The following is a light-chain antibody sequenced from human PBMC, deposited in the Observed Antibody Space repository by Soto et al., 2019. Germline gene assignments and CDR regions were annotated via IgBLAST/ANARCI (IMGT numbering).Light chain of an antibody. CDR3: QHYNNSPFA. J-gene: IGKJ2*01. Sequence: EIVMTQSPATLSVSPGERATLACRASQSVSCHVAWYQQKPRQAPSLLIYGASDRDTGIPARFSGSGSGTEFTLTISSLQSEDLAVDYCQHYNNSPFAFGQGTKLE. CDR2: GAS. V-gene: IGKV3-15*01. CDR1: QSVSCH.